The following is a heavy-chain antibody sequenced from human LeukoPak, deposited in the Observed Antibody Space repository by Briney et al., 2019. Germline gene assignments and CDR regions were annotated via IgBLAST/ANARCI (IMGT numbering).Heavy chain of an antibody. D-gene: IGHD3-10*01. V-gene: IGHV4-34*01. CDR3: ARGPGNYGSGSYRKAPLSY. J-gene: IGHJ4*02. CDR1: GGSFSGYY. Sequence: SETLSLTCAVYGGSFSGYYWSWIRQPPGKGLEWIGEINHSGSTNYNPSLKSRVTISVDTSKNQFSLKLSSVTAADTAVYYCARGPGNYGSGSYRKAPLSYWGQGTLVTVSS. CDR2: INHSGST.